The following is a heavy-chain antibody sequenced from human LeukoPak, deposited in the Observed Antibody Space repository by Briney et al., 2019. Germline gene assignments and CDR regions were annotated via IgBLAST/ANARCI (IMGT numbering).Heavy chain of an antibody. V-gene: IGHV3-30*02. CDR1: GFTFRNYA. Sequence: PGGSLRLSCAASGFTFRNYAMTWVRQAPGKGLEWVAFIRYDGSIKYYADSVKGRFTISRDNSKNTLYVQMNSLRPEDTAVYYCARDPSNTAMVALDYWGQGTLVTVSS. J-gene: IGHJ4*02. D-gene: IGHD5-18*01. CDR3: ARDPSNTAMVALDY. CDR2: IRYDGSIK.